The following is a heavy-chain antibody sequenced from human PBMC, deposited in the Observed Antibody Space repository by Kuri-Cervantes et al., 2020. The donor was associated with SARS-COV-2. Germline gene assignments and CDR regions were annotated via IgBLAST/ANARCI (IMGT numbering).Heavy chain of an antibody. J-gene: IGHJ4*02. Sequence: ASVKVSCKASGYTFTSYGISWVRQAPGQGLEWMGWISAYNGNTNYAQKLQGRVTRTTDTSTSTAYMELSRLRSDDTAVYYCARDPSQSVGATFDYWGQGTLVTVSS. V-gene: IGHV1-18*01. D-gene: IGHD1-26*01. CDR2: ISAYNGNT. CDR3: ARDPSQSVGATFDY. CDR1: GYTFTSYG.